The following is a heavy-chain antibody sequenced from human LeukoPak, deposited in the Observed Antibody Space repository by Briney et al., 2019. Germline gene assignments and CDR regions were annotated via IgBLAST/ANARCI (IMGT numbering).Heavy chain of an antibody. Sequence: PSETLSLTCTVSGGSISSYYWSWIRQPPGKGLEWIGYIYYSGNTNYNPSLKSRVTIPVDTSKNQFSLKLSSVTAADTAVYYCARQGYSAYEILDYWGQGTLVTVSS. CDR2: IYYSGNT. V-gene: IGHV4-59*08. D-gene: IGHD5-12*01. CDR3: ARQGYSAYEILDY. J-gene: IGHJ4*02. CDR1: GGSISSYY.